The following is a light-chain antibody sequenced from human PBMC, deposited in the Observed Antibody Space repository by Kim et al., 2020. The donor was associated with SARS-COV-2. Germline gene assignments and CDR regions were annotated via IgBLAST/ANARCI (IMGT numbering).Light chain of an antibody. J-gene: IGLJ2*01. V-gene: IGLV3-19*01. CDR3: NSRDTTHFVI. CDR2: GKN. Sequence: SSELTQDPAVSVALGQTVRITCQGDSLRKYYATWDQQKPGQAPVLLISGKNSRPSGIPDRFSGSSSGNTASLTIAGAQAEDEADYYCNSRDTTHFVIFGGGTQLTVL. CDR1: SLRKYY.